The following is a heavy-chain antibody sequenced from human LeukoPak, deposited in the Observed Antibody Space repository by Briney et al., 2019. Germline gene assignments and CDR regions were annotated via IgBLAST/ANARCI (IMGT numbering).Heavy chain of an antibody. CDR1: GFTFSSYG. J-gene: IGHJ4*02. D-gene: IGHD3-16*01. Sequence: GRSLRLSCAASGFTFSSYGMHWVRQAPGKGLEWVAVVSYDGSNKYYADSVKGRFTISRDNAKNSLFLQMNSLRAEDTAVYYCARRVPNEVITDYFDYWGPGTLVTVSS. CDR2: VSYDGSNK. V-gene: IGHV3-30*03. CDR3: ARRVPNEVITDYFDY.